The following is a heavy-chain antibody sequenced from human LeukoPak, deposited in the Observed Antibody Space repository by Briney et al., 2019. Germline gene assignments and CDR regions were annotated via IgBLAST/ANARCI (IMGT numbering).Heavy chain of an antibody. J-gene: IGHJ5*02. V-gene: IGHV1-2*02. CDR3: ARAGDSSLIDWFDP. CDR1: GYTFTGYD. D-gene: IGHD3-22*01. Sequence: ASVKVSCKASGYTFTGYDMHWVRQAPGQGLEWMGWINPNSGGTNYAQKFQGRVTMTRDTSISTAYMELSRLRSDDTAVYYCARAGDSSLIDWFDPWGQGTLVTVSS. CDR2: INPNSGGT.